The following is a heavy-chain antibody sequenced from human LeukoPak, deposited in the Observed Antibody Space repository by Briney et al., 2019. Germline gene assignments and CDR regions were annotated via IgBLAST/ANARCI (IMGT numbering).Heavy chain of an antibody. J-gene: IGHJ4*02. CDR3: AKVVGATTRPYYFDY. V-gene: IGHV3-23*01. D-gene: IGHD1-26*01. CDR2: ISGSGGST. CDR1: GFTFTTYA. Sequence: PGGSLRLSCAVSGFTFTTYAMSWVRQAPGKGLEWVSAISGSGGSTYYADSVKGRFTISRDNSKNTLYLQMNSLRAEDTAVYYCAKVVGATTRPYYFDYWGQGTLVTVSS.